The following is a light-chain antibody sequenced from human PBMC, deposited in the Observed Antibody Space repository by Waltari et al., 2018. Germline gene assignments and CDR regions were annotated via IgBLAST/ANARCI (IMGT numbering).Light chain of an antibody. Sequence: QSVLTQPPSVSGAPGQRVTISCPGSSSNTGAGYDVNWYQQLPGEAPKLLIYGNSNRPSGVPDRISGSKSGTSASLAITGLQAEDEADYYCQSYDSSLGGSVFGGGTKVTVL. CDR1: SSNTGAGYD. J-gene: IGLJ2*01. V-gene: IGLV1-40*01. CDR2: GNS. CDR3: QSYDSSLGGSV.